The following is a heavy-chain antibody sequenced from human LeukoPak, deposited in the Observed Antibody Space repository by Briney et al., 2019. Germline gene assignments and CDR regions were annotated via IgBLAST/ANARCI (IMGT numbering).Heavy chain of an antibody. CDR3: GAAYSGSSPFDC. V-gene: IGHV3-21*01. J-gene: IGHJ4*02. CDR1: GFTFSTYT. CDR2: ISSSSYYI. Sequence: PGGSLRLSCTASGFTFSTYTMNWVRQAPGKGLEWVSSISSSSYYIYYADSVKGRFTISRDNAKNSLFLRMNSLRAEDTVVYYCGAAYSGSSPFDCWGQGTLVTVSS. D-gene: IGHD1-26*01.